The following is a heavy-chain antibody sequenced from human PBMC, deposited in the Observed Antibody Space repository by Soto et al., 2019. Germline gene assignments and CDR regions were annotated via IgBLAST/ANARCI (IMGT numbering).Heavy chain of an antibody. CDR3: VSLRGGSIVTYGMDV. CDR1: GFTFSSYW. J-gene: IGHJ6*02. CDR2: ISGDGRTA. D-gene: IGHD2-21*01. V-gene: IGHV3-74*01. Sequence: EVQMVESGGGLVQPGGSLRLSCAASGFTFSSYWMHWVRQAPGEGLVWVSRISGDGRTATYADSVKGRFTISRDNAENTLYLQMNSLRSEDTALYYCVSLRGGSIVTYGMDVWCQGTTVTVSS.